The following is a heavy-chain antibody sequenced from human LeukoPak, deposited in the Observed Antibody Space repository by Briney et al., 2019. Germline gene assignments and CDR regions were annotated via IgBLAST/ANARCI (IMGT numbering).Heavy chain of an antibody. CDR2: IIPIFGTA. CDR1: GGTFSSYA. Sequence: ASVKVSCKASGGTFSSYAISWVRQAPGQGLEWMGGIIPIFGTANYAQKFQGRVTITADESTSTAYMELSSLRSEDTAVYYCARDRPGRYCSSTRCYMASPFDPWGQGTLVTVSP. CDR3: ARDRPGRYCSSTRCYMASPFDP. D-gene: IGHD2-2*02. V-gene: IGHV1-69*13. J-gene: IGHJ5*02.